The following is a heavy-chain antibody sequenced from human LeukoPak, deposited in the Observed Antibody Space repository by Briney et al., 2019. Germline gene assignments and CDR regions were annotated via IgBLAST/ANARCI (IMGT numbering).Heavy chain of an antibody. CDR2: INTNTGNP. Sequence: ASVKVSCKASGYTFTSYAMNWVRQAPGQGLEWMGWINTNTGNPTYAQGFTGRFVFSLDTSVSTAYLQISSLKAEDTAVYYCAREPYYYDSSGYPYYYYGMDVWGQGTTVTVSS. D-gene: IGHD3-22*01. V-gene: IGHV7-4-1*02. CDR3: AREPYYYDSSGYPYYYYGMDV. J-gene: IGHJ6*02. CDR1: GYTFTSYA.